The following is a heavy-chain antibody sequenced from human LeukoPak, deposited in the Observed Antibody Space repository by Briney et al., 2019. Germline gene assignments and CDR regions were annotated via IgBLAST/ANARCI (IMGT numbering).Heavy chain of an antibody. CDR3: ASLGSYYYDSSGSQDY. Sequence: ASVKVSRKASGYTFTGYYMHWVRQAPGQGLEWMGWINPNSGGTNYAQKFQGRVTMTRDTSISTAYMELSRLRSDDTAVYYRASLGSYYYDSSGSQDYWGQGTLVTVSS. V-gene: IGHV1-2*02. CDR2: INPNSGGT. D-gene: IGHD3-22*01. CDR1: GYTFTGYY. J-gene: IGHJ4*02.